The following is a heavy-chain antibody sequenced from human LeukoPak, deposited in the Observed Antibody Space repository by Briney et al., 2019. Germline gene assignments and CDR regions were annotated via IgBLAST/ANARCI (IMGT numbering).Heavy chain of an antibody. CDR1: GHTFTGFS. V-gene: IGHV1-2*02. CDR3: MNIWFDYTGYFYLDY. CDR2: IDPSGGT. Sequence: GASVKVSCKASGHTFTGFSMHWVRQAPGQGLEWMGSIDPSGGTDYAQKFQGRVTMTRDTPMSTAYMELSSLRSDDTAVYYCMNIWFDYTGYFYLDYWGQGTLVTVSS. D-gene: IGHD2-8*02. J-gene: IGHJ4*02.